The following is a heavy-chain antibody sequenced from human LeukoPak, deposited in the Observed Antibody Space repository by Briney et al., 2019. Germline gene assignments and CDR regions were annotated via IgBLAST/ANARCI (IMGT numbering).Heavy chain of an antibody. D-gene: IGHD6-13*01. V-gene: IGHV4-30-2*01. J-gene: IGHJ5*02. CDR1: GGSISSGDYY. CDR3: ARERQQGGWFDP. CDR2: IYHSGST. Sequence: KPSQTLSLTCTVSGGSISSGDYYWSWIRQPPGKGLEWIGYIYHSGSTYYNPSLKSRVTISVDRSKNQFSLKLSSVTAADTAVYYCARERQQGGWFDPWGQGTLVTVSS.